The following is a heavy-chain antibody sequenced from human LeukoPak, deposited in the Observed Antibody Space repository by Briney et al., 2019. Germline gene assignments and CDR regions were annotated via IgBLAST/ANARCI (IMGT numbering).Heavy chain of an antibody. CDR3: ASERDYDSSGYYNYFDY. CDR2: IYHSGST. D-gene: IGHD3-22*01. CDR1: GYSISSGYY. J-gene: IGHJ4*02. Sequence: KPSETLSLTCTVSGYSISSGYYWGWIRQPPGKGLEWIGSIYHSGSTYYNPSLKSRVTISVDTSKNQFSLKLSSVTAADTAVYYCASERDYDSSGYYNYFDYWGQGTLVTVSS. V-gene: IGHV4-38-2*02.